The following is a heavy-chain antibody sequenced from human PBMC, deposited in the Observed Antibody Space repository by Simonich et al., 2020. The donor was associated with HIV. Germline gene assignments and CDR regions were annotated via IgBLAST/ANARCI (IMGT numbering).Heavy chain of an antibody. CDR1: GFTFSSYW. CDR3: ARSGGSSSDAFDI. V-gene: IGHV3-74*01. D-gene: IGHD6-6*01. CDR2: INSDGSRT. Sequence: EVQLVESGGGLVQPGGSLRLSCAASGFTFSSYWMHWVRQAPGKGLVGVSRINSDGSRTSYADSVKGRFTISRDNAKNTLYLQMNSLRAEDTAVYYCARSGGSSSDAFDIWGQGTMVTVSS. J-gene: IGHJ3*02.